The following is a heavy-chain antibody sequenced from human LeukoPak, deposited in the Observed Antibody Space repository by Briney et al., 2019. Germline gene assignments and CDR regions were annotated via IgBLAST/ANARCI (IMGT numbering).Heavy chain of an antibody. V-gene: IGHV4-61*08. Sequence: SETLSLTCTVSGGSISSGGYYWSWIRQHPGKGLEWIGYIYYSGSTNYNPSLKSRVTMSVDTSKNQFSLKLSSVTAADTAVYYCARDYLHYYDSSGDAFDIWGQGTMVTVSS. CDR1: GGSISSGGYY. CDR2: IYYSGST. J-gene: IGHJ3*02. D-gene: IGHD3-22*01. CDR3: ARDYLHYYDSSGDAFDI.